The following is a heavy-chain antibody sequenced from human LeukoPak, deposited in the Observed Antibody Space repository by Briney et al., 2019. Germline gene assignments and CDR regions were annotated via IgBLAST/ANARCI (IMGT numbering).Heavy chain of an antibody. CDR2: ISYDGSNK. J-gene: IGHJ1*01. Sequence: VRSLRLSCAASGFTFSSYAMHWVRQAPGKGLEWVAVISYDGSNKYYADSVKGRFTISRDNSKNTLYLQMNSLRAEDTAVYYCAKDGPGYCSGGSCYSGEYFQHWGQGTLVTVSS. D-gene: IGHD2-15*01. CDR3: AKDGPGYCSGGSCYSGEYFQH. V-gene: IGHV3-30*04. CDR1: GFTFSSYA.